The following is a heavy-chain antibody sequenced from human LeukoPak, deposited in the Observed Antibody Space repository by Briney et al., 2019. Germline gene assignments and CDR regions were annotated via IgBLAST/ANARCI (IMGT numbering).Heavy chain of an antibody. V-gene: IGHV5-51*01. CDR2: IYPGDSDT. J-gene: IGHJ4*02. Sequence: GESPKISCKASGYSFATDWIGWVRQMPGKGLEWMGVIYPGDSDTRYSPSFQGQVTISADMSITTAYLQWSSLKASDTAMYYCARSSDYVFDYWGQGTLVTVSS. CDR3: ARSSDYVFDY. CDR1: GYSFATDW. D-gene: IGHD4-17*01.